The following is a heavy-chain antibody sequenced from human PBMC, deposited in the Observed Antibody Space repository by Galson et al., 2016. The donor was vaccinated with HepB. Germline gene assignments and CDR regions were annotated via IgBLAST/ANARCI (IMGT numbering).Heavy chain of an antibody. D-gene: IGHD6-19*01. J-gene: IGHJ2*01. Sequence: ETLFSSCTVSGASIRPYICSWIRQPAGKGLEVTGYISHSGTTSYNHSLKNRVTMSRDPSNNQFSLRLTSMTAADTAVYYCARHLPAGGWYEGYFDLWGRGTLVTVSS. V-gene: IGHV4-59*08. CDR1: GASIRPYI. CDR3: ARHLPAGGWYEGYFDL. CDR2: ISHSGTT.